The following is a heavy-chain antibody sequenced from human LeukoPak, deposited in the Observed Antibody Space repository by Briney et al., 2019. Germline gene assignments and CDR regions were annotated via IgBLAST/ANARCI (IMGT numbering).Heavy chain of an antibody. Sequence: ASETLSLTCTVSGGSISSGDYYWSWIRQPPGKGLDWIEYIYYSGSTYYNPSLKSRVTISVDTSKNQFSLELSSVTAADTAVYYCARVDFWSGYRSDRNWFDPWGQGTLVTVSS. CDR2: IYYSGST. J-gene: IGHJ5*02. V-gene: IGHV4-30-4*08. CDR1: GGSISSGDYY. D-gene: IGHD3-3*01. CDR3: ARVDFWSGYRSDRNWFDP.